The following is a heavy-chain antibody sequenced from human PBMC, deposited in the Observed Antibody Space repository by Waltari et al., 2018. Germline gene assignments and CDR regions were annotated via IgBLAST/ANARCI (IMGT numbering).Heavy chain of an antibody. Sequence: GGGLVQPAGSLRLSCAASGFTFSSYWMSWVRQAPGKGLEWVANIKQDGSEKYYVDSVKGRFTISRDNSNNSLSLQMNSRRAEDTAVYYWARDRVAGTTTFDYWGPGTQVTVSS. CDR1: GFTFSSYW. V-gene: IGHV3-7*01. CDR3: ARDRVAGTTTFDY. CDR2: IKQDGSEK. D-gene: IGHD1-7*01. J-gene: IGHJ4*02.